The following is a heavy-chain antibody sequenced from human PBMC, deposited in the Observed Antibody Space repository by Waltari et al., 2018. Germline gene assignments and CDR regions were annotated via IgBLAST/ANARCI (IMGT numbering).Heavy chain of an antibody. V-gene: IGHV4-34*01. D-gene: IGHD2-21*02. CDR1: GGSFSDYY. J-gene: IGHJ4*02. CDR3: ARGSDHAKTGY. Sequence: QVQLQPWGAGLLKPSETLSLTCGFYGGSFSDYYWNWIRQPPGKGLEWIGEIHPSGIINYAPSLKSRVTMSADTSKNQFSLKLSSVSAADTAVYYCARGSDHAKTGYWGQGILVTVSS. CDR2: IHPSGII.